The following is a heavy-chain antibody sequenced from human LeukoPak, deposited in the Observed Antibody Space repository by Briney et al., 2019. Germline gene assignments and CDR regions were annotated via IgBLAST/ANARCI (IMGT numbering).Heavy chain of an antibody. CDR1: GFTFSSHA. D-gene: IGHD3-9*01. CDR2: ISGSGGST. CDR3: AKDSVNYDILTGYQNWYFDL. Sequence: GGSLRLSCAASGFTFSSHAMSWVRQAPGKGLEWVSAISGSGGSTYYADSVKGRFTISRDNSKNTLYLQMNSLRAEDTAVYYCAKDSVNYDILTGYQNWYFDLWGRGTLVTVSS. J-gene: IGHJ2*01. V-gene: IGHV3-23*01.